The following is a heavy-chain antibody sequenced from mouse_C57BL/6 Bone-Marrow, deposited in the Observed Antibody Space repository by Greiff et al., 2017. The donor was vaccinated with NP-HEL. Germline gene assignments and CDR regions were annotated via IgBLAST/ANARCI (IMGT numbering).Heavy chain of an antibody. CDR2: IDPSDSYT. D-gene: IGHD1-1*01. V-gene: IGHV1-69*01. J-gene: IGHJ1*03. CDR1: GYTFTSYW. Sequence: VQLQQSGAELVMPGASVKLSCKASGYTFTSYWMHWVKQRPGQGLEWIGEIDPSDSYTNYNQKFKGKSTLTVDKSSSTAYMQLSSLTSEDSAVYYCARTLHYYGSSPYWYFDVWGTGTTVTVSS. CDR3: ARTLHYYGSSPYWYFDV.